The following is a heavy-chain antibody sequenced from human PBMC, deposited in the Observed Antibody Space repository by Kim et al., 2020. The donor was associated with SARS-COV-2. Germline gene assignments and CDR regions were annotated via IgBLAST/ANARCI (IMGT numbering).Heavy chain of an antibody. CDR3: AKGQMSYYYDSSGYLNYYYYGMDV. V-gene: IGHV3-30*18. J-gene: IGHJ6*02. D-gene: IGHD3-22*01. Sequence: GGSLRLSCAASGFTFSSYGMHWVRQAPGKGLEWVAVISYDGSNKYYADSVKGRFTISRDNSKNTLYLQMNSLRAEDTAVYYCAKGQMSYYYDSSGYLNYYYYGMDVWGQGTTVTVSS. CDR2: ISYDGSNK. CDR1: GFTFSSYG.